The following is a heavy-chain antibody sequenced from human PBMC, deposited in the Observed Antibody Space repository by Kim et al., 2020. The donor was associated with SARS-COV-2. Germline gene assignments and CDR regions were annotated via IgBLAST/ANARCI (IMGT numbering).Heavy chain of an antibody. CDR2: IYYSGST. J-gene: IGHJ6*02. CDR1: GGSISSYY. V-gene: IGHV4-59*13. CDR3: ARDLVSNKRYGMDV. D-gene: IGHD4-4*01. Sequence: SETLSLTCTVSGGSISSYYWSWIRQPPGKGLEWIGYIYYSGSTNYNPSLKSRVTISVDTSKNQFSLKLSSVTAADTAVYYCARDLVSNKRYGMDVWGQGTTVTVSS.